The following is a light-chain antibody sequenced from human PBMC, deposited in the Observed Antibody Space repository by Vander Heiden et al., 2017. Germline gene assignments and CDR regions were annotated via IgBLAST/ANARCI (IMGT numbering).Light chain of an antibody. Sequence: DIVMTQSPDSLAVSLGERATINCKSSQSVLYTSNNKNYLAWYQQKPGQPPKLLIYWASTRESGVPDRFSGSGSGTDFTLTISSLQAEDVAVYYCQQYYRRPTFGGGTKVEIK. V-gene: IGKV4-1*01. CDR3: QQYYRRPT. J-gene: IGKJ4*01. CDR2: WAS. CDR1: QSVLYTSNNKNY.